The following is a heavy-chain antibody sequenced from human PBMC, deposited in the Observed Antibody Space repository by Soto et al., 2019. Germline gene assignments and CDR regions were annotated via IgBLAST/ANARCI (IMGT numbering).Heavy chain of an antibody. D-gene: IGHD2-8*02. J-gene: IGHJ4*02. V-gene: IGHV3-23*01. CDR1: GFTFNAYS. CDR3: ARPDGATYGFRH. Sequence: DVQLLESGGSLVQPGGSLRLSCAASGFTFNAYSFSWVRQPPGRGLEWVSAISTTGGSTYYADSVKGRFTISRDNSQNTLYLQMNGLRAEDTAVYYCARPDGATYGFRHWGQGALVTVSS. CDR2: ISTTGGST.